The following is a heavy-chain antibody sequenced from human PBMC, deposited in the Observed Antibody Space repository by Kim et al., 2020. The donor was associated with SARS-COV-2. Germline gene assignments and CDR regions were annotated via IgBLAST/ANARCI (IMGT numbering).Heavy chain of an antibody. D-gene: IGHD5-18*01. J-gene: IGHJ4*02. Sequence: WNNDYAVSVKSRMTIKPDTSKNQFSLQLNSVIPEDTAVYYCARGYRYGLDYWGQGTLVTVSS. V-gene: IGHV6-1*01. CDR2: WNN. CDR3: ARGYRYGLDY.